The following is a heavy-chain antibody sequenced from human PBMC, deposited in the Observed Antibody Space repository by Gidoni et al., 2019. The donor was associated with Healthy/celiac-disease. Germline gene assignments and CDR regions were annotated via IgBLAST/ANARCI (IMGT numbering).Heavy chain of an antibody. J-gene: IGHJ3*02. Sequence: QVTLKESDPVLVKPTETLTLTCTVPGFSLSNASMGLRWIRQPPGNALEWLAHIFSNDEKSYSTSLKSRLTISKDTTKSQVVLTMTNMDPVDTTTYYCARIWGDGYTRPEDAFDIWGQGTMVTVSS. V-gene: IGHV2-26*01. D-gene: IGHD5-12*01. CDR1: GFSLSNASMG. CDR3: ARIWGDGYTRPEDAFDI. CDR2: IFSNDEK.